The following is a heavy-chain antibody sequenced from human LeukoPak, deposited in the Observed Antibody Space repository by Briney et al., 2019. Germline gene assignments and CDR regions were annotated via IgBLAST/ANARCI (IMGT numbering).Heavy chain of an antibody. CDR2: IIPIFGTA. CDR1: GGTFSSYA. D-gene: IGHD5-12*01. CDR3: AGTLSGYDLHLWY. Sequence: SVKVSCKASGGTFSSYAISWVRQAPGQGLEWMGGIIPIFGTANYAQKFQGRVTITADESTSTAYMELSSLRSEDTAVYYCAGTLSGYDLHLWYWGQGTLVTVSS. J-gene: IGHJ4*02. V-gene: IGHV1-69*13.